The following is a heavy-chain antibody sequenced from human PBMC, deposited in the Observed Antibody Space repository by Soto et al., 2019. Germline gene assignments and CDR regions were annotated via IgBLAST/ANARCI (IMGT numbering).Heavy chain of an antibody. V-gene: IGHV1-69*13. CDR1: GGTFSSYA. CDR2: IIPIFGTA. J-gene: IGHJ6*02. CDR3: ASGEGYCSGGSCYAGHYKRYYYYYGMDV. Sequence: SVKVSCKASGGTFSSYAISWVRQAPGQGLEWMGGIIPIFGTANYAQKFQGRVTITADESTSTAYMELSSLRSEDTAVYYCASGEGYCSGGSCYAGHYKRYYYYYGMDVWGQGTTVTVSS. D-gene: IGHD2-15*01.